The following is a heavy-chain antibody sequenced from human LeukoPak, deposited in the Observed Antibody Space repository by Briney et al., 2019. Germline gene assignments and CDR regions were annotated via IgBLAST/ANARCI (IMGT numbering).Heavy chain of an antibody. V-gene: IGHV4-34*01. Sequence: PSETLFLTCAVYDGSFSGYYWSWIRQPPGKGLEGIGEINHSGSTNYNPSLKSRVTISVDTSKNQFSLMLSSVTAADTAVYYCARREIVVVWGGYFDYWGQGTLVTVSS. CDR1: DGSFSGYY. D-gene: IGHD3-22*01. J-gene: IGHJ4*02. CDR2: INHSGST. CDR3: ARREIVVVWGGYFDY.